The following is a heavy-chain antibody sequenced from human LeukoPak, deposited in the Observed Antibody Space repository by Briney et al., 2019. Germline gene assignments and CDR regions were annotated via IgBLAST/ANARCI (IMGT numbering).Heavy chain of an antibody. Sequence: ASMEVSCKASGYTFISYYIHWVRQAPGQGLEWMGIINPSGGTTNYAQRFQDRITMTRDTSTDTIYMELSSLRFEDTAVYYCSRGRGDAVDMWGQGTRLTVSS. CDR2: INPSGGTT. J-gene: IGHJ3*02. V-gene: IGHV1-46*01. CDR1: GYTFISYY. CDR3: SRGRGDAVDM.